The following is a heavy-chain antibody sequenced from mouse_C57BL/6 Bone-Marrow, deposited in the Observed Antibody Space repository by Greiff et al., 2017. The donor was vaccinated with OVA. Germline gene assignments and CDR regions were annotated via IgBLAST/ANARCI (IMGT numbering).Heavy chain of an antibody. CDR3: ARNLLNYYGSSYYAMDY. Sequence: EVKVEESGGDLVKPGGSLKLSCAASGFTFSSYGMSWVRQTPDKRLEWVATISSGGSYTYYPDSVKGRFTISRDNAKNTLYLQMSSLKSEDTAMYYCARNLLNYYGSSYYAMDYWGQGTSVTVSS. CDR1: GFTFSSYG. CDR2: ISSGGSYT. J-gene: IGHJ4*01. D-gene: IGHD1-1*01. V-gene: IGHV5-6*02.